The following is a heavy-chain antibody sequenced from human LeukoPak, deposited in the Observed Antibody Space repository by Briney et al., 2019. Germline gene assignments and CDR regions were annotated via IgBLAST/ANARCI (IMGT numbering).Heavy chain of an antibody. CDR3: ARVGYCSGGSCYYISFDY. J-gene: IGHJ4*02. D-gene: IGHD2-15*01. CDR2: INPKSGGT. Sequence: ASVKVSCKPSGYTVTGYYMHWVRQAPGQGVEGMGWINPKSGGTNYAQKFQGRVTMTRDTSISTAYMELSRLRSDDTAVYYCARVGYCSGGSCYYISFDYWGQGTLVTVSS. V-gene: IGHV1-2*02. CDR1: GYTVTGYY.